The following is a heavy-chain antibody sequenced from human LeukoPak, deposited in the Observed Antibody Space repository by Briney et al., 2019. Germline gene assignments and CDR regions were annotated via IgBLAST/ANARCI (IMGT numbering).Heavy chain of an antibody. CDR1: GGSFSGYY. D-gene: IGHD3-16*01. CDR2: INHSGST. CDR3: ARGLLGDFDY. V-gene: IGHV4-34*01. Sequence: PSETLSLTCAVYGGSFSGYYRSWIRQPPGKGLEWIGEINHSGSTNYNPSLKSRVTISVDTSKNQFSLKLSSVTAADTAVYYCARGLLGDFDYWGQGTLVTVSS. J-gene: IGHJ4*02.